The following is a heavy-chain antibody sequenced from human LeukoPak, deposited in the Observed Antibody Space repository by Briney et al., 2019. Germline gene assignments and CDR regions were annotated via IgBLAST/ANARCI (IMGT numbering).Heavy chain of an antibody. J-gene: IGHJ4*02. CDR1: GFTFSSYS. Sequence: GGSLRLSCAASGFTFSSYSMNWVRQAPGKGLKWVSSISSSSSYIYYADSVKGRFTISRDNAKNSLYLQMNSLRAEDTAVYYCARDPVAAAGFDYWGQGTLVTVSS. D-gene: IGHD6-13*01. CDR3: ARDPVAAAGFDY. CDR2: ISSSSSYI. V-gene: IGHV3-21*01.